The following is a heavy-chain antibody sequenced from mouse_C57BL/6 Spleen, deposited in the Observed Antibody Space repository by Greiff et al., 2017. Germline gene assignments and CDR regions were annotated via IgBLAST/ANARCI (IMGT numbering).Heavy chain of an antibody. CDR1: GYTFTSYW. J-gene: IGHJ3*01. V-gene: IGHV1-69*01. CDR2: IDPSDSYT. CDR3: ARWNREGFAY. Sequence: QVQLQQPGAELVMPGASVKLSCKASGYTFTSYWMHWVKQRPGQGLEWIGEIDPSDSYTNYNQKFKGKSTLTVDKSSSTAYMQLSSLTSEDSAGYYCARWNREGFAYWGQGTLVTVSA.